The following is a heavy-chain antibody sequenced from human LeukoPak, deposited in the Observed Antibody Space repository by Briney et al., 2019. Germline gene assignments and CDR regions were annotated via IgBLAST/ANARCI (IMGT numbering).Heavy chain of an antibody. Sequence: GGSLRLSCVVSGFTFSTYWMSWVRQAPGKGLEWVANIKQDGSEKYYVDSVKGRFTISRDNAKNSLYLQMTNLRVEDTALYYCAKDSYSKGDYWGQGTLVTVSS. CDR1: GFTFSTYW. CDR2: IKQDGSEK. J-gene: IGHJ4*02. D-gene: IGHD6-13*01. V-gene: IGHV3-7*01. CDR3: AKDSYSKGDY.